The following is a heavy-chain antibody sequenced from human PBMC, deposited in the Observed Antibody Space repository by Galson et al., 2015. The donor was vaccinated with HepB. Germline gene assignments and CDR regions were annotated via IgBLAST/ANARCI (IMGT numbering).Heavy chain of an antibody. J-gene: IGHJ3*02. Sequence: SLRLSCAASGFTFSSYTMHWVRQAPGKGLEWVAVILYDGTNKYYADSVKGRFTISRDNSKNTLYLQMNSLRAEDTAVYYCARSGGATYDAFDIWGQGTMVTVSS. V-gene: IGHV3-30-3*01. D-gene: IGHD1-26*01. CDR3: ARSGGATYDAFDI. CDR2: ILYDGTNK. CDR1: GFTFSSYT.